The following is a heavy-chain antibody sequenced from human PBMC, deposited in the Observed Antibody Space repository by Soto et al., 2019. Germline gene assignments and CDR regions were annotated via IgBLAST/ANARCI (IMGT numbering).Heavy chain of an antibody. D-gene: IGHD4-17*01. J-gene: IGHJ6*02. Sequence: LXESLKISCKGSGYSFTSYWISWVRQMPGKGLEWMGRIDPSDSYTNYSPSFQGHVTISADKSISTAYLQWSSLKASDTAMYYCARHQAVTTQDYYYYGMDVWGQGTTVTVSS. CDR2: IDPSDSYT. CDR1: GYSFTSYW. CDR3: ARHQAVTTQDYYYYGMDV. V-gene: IGHV5-10-1*01.